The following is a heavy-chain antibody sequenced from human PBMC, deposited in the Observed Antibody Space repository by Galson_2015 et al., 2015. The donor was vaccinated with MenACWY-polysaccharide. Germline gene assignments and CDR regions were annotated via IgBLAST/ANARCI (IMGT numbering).Heavy chain of an antibody. CDR3: VKAPAGTYGIFQY. J-gene: IGHJ4*02. Sequence: CAISGDSVSSNSVIWHWIRQSPSRGLEWLGRTYYRSKWYIDYAASVNSRITINPDTSKNQFSLQLNSVTPEDTAVYYCVKAPAGTYGIFQYWGQGTLVIVSS. V-gene: IGHV6-1*01. D-gene: IGHD1-26*01. CDR2: TYYRSKWYI. CDR1: GDSVSSNSVI.